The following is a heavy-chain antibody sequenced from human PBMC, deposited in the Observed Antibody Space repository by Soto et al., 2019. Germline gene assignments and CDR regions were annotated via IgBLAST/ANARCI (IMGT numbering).Heavy chain of an antibody. V-gene: IGHV3-48*02. Sequence: GGSLRLSCAASGFTFSSYSMNWVRQAPGKGLEWVSYISSSSSTIYYADSVKGRFTISRDNAKNSLYLQMNSLRDEDTAVCYCARGNSYGYFGGMDVWGQGTTVTVSS. J-gene: IGHJ6*02. CDR2: ISSSSSTI. CDR1: GFTFSSYS. CDR3: ARGNSYGYFGGMDV. D-gene: IGHD5-18*01.